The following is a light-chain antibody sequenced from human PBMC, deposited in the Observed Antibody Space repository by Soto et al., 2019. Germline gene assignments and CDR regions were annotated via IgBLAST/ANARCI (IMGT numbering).Light chain of an antibody. CDR3: CSYAGSYTWV. CDR2: DVN. J-gene: IGLJ1*01. V-gene: IGLV2-11*01. CDR1: SSDVGGYNY. Sequence: QSALTQPRSVSGSAGQSVTISCTGTSSDVGGYNYVSWYQQHPGKAPKLMIYDVNKRPSGVPDRCSGSKSGNTASLTISGLQSEYEADYYCCSYAGSYTWVFGTGTKVTVL.